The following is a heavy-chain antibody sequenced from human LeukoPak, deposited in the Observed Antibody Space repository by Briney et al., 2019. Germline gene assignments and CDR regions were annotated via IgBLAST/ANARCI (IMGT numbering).Heavy chain of an antibody. V-gene: IGHV3-21*01. J-gene: IGHJ5*02. CDR3: ARDPYGSGSWFDP. CDR1: GFTFSRYW. Sequence: GGSLRLSCAASGFTFSRYWMHWVRQAPGKGLEWVSSISSSSSYIYYADSVKGRFTISRDNAKNSLYLQMNSLRAEDTAVYYCARDPYGSGSWFDPWGQGTLVTVSS. CDR2: ISSSSSYI. D-gene: IGHD3-10*01.